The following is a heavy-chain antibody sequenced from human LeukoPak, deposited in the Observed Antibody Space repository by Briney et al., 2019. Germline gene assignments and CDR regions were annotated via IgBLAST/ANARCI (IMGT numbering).Heavy chain of an antibody. V-gene: IGHV1-8*01. Sequence: ASVKVSCKASGYTFTSYDINWVRQATGQGLEWVGWMNPNSGHTGYAQKFQGRITMTRNTPINTAYMELSSLGSEDTAVNYCATATRDCSRASCYNYWGQGTLVTVSS. J-gene: IGHJ4*02. CDR3: ATATRDCSRASCYNY. CDR2: MNPNSGHT. CDR1: GYTFTSYD. D-gene: IGHD2-2*02.